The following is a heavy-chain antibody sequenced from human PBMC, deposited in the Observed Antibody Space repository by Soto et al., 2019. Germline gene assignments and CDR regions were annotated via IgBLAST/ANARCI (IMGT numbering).Heavy chain of an antibody. D-gene: IGHD5-18*01. J-gene: IGHJ3*02. V-gene: IGHV3-21*01. CDR2: ISSSSSYI. CDR1: GFTFSSHS. CDR3: AFTAMNAFDI. Sequence: GGSLRLSCAASGFTFSSHSMNWVRQAPGKGLEWVSSISSSSSYIYYADSVKGRFTISRDNAKNSLYLQMNSLRAEDTAVYYCAFTAMNAFDIWGQGTMVTVSS.